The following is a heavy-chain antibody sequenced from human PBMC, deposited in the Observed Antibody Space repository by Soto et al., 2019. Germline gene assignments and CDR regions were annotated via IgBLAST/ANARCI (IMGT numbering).Heavy chain of an antibody. CDR1: GFTFSSLW. D-gene: IGHD1-1*01. J-gene: IGHJ4*02. CDR3: AERTGFVSDY. V-gene: IGHV3-7*01. Sequence: GGSLRLSCVVSGFTFSSLWMNWVRQTPGKGLEWVANIKQDGSEKYYVDSVKGRFTISRDNAKNSLYLQMNSLGAEDAGVYFCAERTGFVSDYWGQGTLVTVSS. CDR2: IKQDGSEK.